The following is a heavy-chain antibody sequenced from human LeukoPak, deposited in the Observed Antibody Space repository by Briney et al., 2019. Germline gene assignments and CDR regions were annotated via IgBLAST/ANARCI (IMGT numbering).Heavy chain of an antibody. CDR1: GYTFTGYY. D-gene: IGHD3-10*01. V-gene: IGHV1-2*04. CDR2: INPNSGGT. CDR3: ARGGTPHPPDGSGSYYSTRRFDY. J-gene: IGHJ4*02. Sequence: GASVKVSCKASGYTFTGYYMHWVRQAPGQGLEWMGWINPNSGGTNYAQKFQGWVTMTRDTSISTAYMELSRLRSDDTAVYYCARGGTPHPPDGSGSYYSTRRFDYWGQGTLVTVSS.